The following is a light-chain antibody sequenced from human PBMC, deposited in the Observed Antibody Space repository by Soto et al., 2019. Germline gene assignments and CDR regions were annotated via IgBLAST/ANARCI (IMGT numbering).Light chain of an antibody. CDR2: AAS. Sequence: IVMTQSPATLSVSPGERATLSCRASQSLRSNLAWYQQKPGQPPRLLIYAASTRATGIPARFSGSGSGTEFTLTISSLQSEDFAVYYCQQYNNWWTLGQGTKVEIK. CDR1: QSLRSN. CDR3: QQYNNWWT. V-gene: IGKV3-15*01. J-gene: IGKJ1*01.